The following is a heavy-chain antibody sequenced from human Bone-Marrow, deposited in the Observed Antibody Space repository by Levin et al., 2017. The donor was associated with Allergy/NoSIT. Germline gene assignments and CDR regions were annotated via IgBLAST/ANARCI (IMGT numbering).Heavy chain of an antibody. Sequence: ASVKVSCKASGYTFTSHWMHWVRQAPGQGLEWMGVIDPSGGGRIYAQKFQDRLLMTRDTSATTDYMELSSLRSDDTAVYYCARDNSATDSSGYSGWWFDPWGQGTLVTVSS. D-gene: IGHD3-22*01. CDR1: GYTFTSHW. J-gene: IGHJ5*02. CDR3: ARDNSATDSSGYSGWWFDP. CDR2: IDPSGGGR. V-gene: IGHV1-46*01.